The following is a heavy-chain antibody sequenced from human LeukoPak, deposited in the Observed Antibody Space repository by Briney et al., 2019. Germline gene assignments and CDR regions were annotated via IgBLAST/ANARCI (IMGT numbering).Heavy chain of an antibody. CDR3: ARLSGWYFDY. V-gene: IGHV3-53*01. CDR2: IYSGGST. D-gene: IGHD6-19*01. CDR1: GFTVSSNY. J-gene: IGHJ4*02. Sequence: AGGSLRLSCAASGFTVSSNYMNWVRQAPGKGLEWVSVIYSGGSTYYADSVKGRFTISRDNSKNTLYLQMNSLRAEDTAVYYCARLSGWYFDYWGQGTLVTVSS.